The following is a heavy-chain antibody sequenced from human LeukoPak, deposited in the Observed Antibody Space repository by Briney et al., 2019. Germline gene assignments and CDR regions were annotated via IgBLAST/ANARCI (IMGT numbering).Heavy chain of an antibody. CDR3: ARVGHYGGFFDY. Sequence: PSETLSLTCTVSGGSISSYYWSWIRQPPGKGLEWIGYIYYSGSTNYNPSLKSRVTISVDTSKNQFSLKLSSVTAADTAVYYCARVGHYGGFFDYWGQGTLVTVSS. V-gene: IGHV4-59*01. CDR1: GGSISSYY. D-gene: IGHD4-23*01. CDR2: IYYSGST. J-gene: IGHJ4*02.